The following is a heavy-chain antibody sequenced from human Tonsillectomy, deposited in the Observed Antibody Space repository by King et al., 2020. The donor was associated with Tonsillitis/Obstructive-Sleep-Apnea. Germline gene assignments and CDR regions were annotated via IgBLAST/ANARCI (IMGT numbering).Heavy chain of an antibody. V-gene: IGHV3-74*01. Sequence: VQLVESGGGLVQPGGSLRLSCAASGFTFSSYWMHWVRQAPGKGLVWVSRISNDGGSTTYADSVKGRFTISRDNARNTLYLQMNSLRAEDTGVYYCAREGTGDAFYYFVFMDVWGKGTTLTLSS. CDR2: ISNDGGST. CDR1: GFTFSSYW. J-gene: IGHJ6*03. D-gene: IGHD7-27*01. CDR3: AREGTGDAFYYFVFMDV.